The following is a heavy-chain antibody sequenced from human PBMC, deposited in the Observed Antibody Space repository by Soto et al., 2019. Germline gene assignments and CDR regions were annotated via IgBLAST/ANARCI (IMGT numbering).Heavy chain of an antibody. V-gene: IGHV4-34*01. CDR3: ARLPSGPDAPQLFYGMDV. CDR2: INHSGST. Sequence: SETLSLTCAVYGGSFSGYYWSWIRQPPGKGLEWIGEINHSGSTNYNPSLKSRVTISVDTSKNQFSLKLSSVTAADTAVYYCARLPSGPDAPQLFYGMDVWGQGTTVTVSS. J-gene: IGHJ6*02. D-gene: IGHD2-2*01. CDR1: GGSFSGYY.